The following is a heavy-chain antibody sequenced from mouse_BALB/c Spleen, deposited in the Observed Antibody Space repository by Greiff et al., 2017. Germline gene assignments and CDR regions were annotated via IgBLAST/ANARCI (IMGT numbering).Heavy chain of an antibody. Sequence: DVMLVESGGGLVQPGGSLKLSCAASGFTFSSYTMSWVRQTPEKRLEWVAYISNGGGSTYYPDTVKGRFTISRDNAKNTLYLQMSSLKSEDTAMYYCARGSTMITEYAMDYWGQGTSVTVSS. J-gene: IGHJ4*01. CDR2: ISNGGGST. CDR1: GFTFSSYT. V-gene: IGHV5-12-2*01. D-gene: IGHD2-4*01. CDR3: ARGSTMITEYAMDY.